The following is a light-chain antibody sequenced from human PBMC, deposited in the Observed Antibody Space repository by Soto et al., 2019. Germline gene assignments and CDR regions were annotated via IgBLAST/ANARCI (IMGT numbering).Light chain of an antibody. V-gene: IGKV3-15*01. CDR3: QQYHNWPRT. J-gene: IGKJ1*01. CDR1: QSLSDN. Sequence: IVMTQSPDILAVSPGETVTLSCRASQSLSDNLAWYQQKPGQAPRLLIFRASSRASGVPARFSGGGSGTEFTLTISTLQSEDFAVYYCQQYHNWPRTFGQGTKVDNK. CDR2: RAS.